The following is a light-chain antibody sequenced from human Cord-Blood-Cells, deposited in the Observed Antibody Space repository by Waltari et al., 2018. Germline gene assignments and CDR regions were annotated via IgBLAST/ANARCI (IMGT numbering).Light chain of an antibody. V-gene: IGKV4-1*01. Sequence: DIVMTQFPDSLAVSLGERATINCKSSQGVLYNSNNKNYLAWYQQKPGQPPKLLIYWASTRESGVPDRFSGSGSGTDFTLTISSLQAEDVAVYYCQQYYSTPYTFGQGTKLEIK. CDR3: QQYYSTPYT. CDR2: WAS. CDR1: QGVLYNSNNKNY. J-gene: IGKJ2*01.